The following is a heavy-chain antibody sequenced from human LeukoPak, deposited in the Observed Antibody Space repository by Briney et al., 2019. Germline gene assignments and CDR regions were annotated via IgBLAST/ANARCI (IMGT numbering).Heavy chain of an antibody. Sequence: PGGSLRLSCAASGFTFTTYWMTWVRQAPGKGLEWVANIKQDGSQKYYVDSVKGRFTISRDNAKNSLYLQMNSLKAEDTAVYYCASDTKVRAPWAQGTLVTASS. CDR2: IKQDGSQK. J-gene: IGHJ5*02. CDR3: ASDTKVRAP. D-gene: IGHD2-2*01. V-gene: IGHV3-7*01. CDR1: GFTFTTYW.